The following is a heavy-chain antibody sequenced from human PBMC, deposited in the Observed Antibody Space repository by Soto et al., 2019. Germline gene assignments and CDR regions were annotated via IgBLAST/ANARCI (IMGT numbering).Heavy chain of an antibody. D-gene: IGHD2-21*01. CDR2: ISAFNGYT. CDR1: GYIFNKYG. Sequence: ASVKVSCKASGYIFNKYGFNWVRQAPGQGLEWMGRISAFNGYTNFAQKFQGRVTLTTDTSTNTAYMELSSLRSDDTAIYYCARGRDVVIPAGTPGAFDVWGQGTMGTFSS. CDR3: ARGRDVVIPAGTPGAFDV. V-gene: IGHV1-18*01. J-gene: IGHJ3*01.